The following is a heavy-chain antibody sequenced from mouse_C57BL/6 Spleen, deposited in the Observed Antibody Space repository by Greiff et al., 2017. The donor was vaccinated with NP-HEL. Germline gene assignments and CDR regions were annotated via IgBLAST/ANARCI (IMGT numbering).Heavy chain of an antibody. CDR3: ARRTTVVAHFDY. D-gene: IGHD1-1*01. J-gene: IGHJ2*01. CDR2: IYPGSGST. CDR1: GYTFTSYW. Sequence: QVQLQQPGAELVKPGASVKMSCKASGYTFTSYWITWVKQRPGQGLEWIGYIYPGSGSTNYNEKFKSKATLTVDTSSSTAYMQLSSLTSEDSAVYYCARRTTVVAHFDYWGQGTTLTVSS. V-gene: IGHV1-55*01.